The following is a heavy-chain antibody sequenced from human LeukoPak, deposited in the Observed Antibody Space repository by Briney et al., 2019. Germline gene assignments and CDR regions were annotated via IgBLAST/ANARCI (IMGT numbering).Heavy chain of an antibody. V-gene: IGHV1-8*01. Sequence: ASVKVSCKASGYTFTSYDINWVRQATGQGLEWMGWMNPNSGNTGYAQKFQGRVTVTRDTSTSTVHMELSGLRSEDTAVYYCARDQEAFDYWGQGTLVTVSS. J-gene: IGHJ4*02. CDR3: ARDQEAFDY. CDR2: MNPNSGNT. CDR1: GYTFTSYD.